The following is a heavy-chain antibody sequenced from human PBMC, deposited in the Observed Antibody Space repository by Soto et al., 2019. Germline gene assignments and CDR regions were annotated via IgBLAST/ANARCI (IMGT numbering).Heavy chain of an antibody. D-gene: IGHD3-3*01. CDR2: IIPIFGTA. V-gene: IGHV1-69*01. J-gene: IGHJ6*02. CDR1: GGTFSSYA. Sequence: QVQLVQSGAQVKKPGSSGKVSCKASGGTFSSYAISWVRQAPGQGLEWMGGIIPIFGTANYAQKFQGRVTITADESTSTAYMELSSLRSEDTAVYYCARGVVPSHYYYYYGMDVWGQGTTVTVSS. CDR3: ARGVVPSHYYYYYGMDV.